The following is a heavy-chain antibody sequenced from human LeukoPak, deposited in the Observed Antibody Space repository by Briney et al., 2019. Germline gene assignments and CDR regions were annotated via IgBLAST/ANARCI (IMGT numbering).Heavy chain of an antibody. CDR2: INHSGST. CDR1: GGSFSGYY. CDR3: ARHQKIAAAAFDY. V-gene: IGHV4-34*01. J-gene: IGHJ4*02. D-gene: IGHD6-13*01. Sequence: SETLSLTCAVYGGSFSGYYWSWTRQPPGKGLEWIGEINHSGSTNYNPSLKSRVTISVDTSKNQFSLKLSSVTAADTAVYYCARHQKIAAAAFDYWGQGTLVTVSS.